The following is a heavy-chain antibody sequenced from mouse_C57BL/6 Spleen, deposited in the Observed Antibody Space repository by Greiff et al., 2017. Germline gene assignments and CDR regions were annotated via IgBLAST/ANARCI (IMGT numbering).Heavy chain of an antibody. CDR1: GFTFSGYA. D-gene: IGHD2-1*01. V-gene: IGHV5-4*01. CDR3: ARDYGNYAWFAY. J-gene: IGHJ3*01. Sequence: HLVESGGGLVKPGGSLKLSCAASGFTFSGYAMSWVRQTPEKRLEWVATISDGGSYTYYPDNVKGRFTISRDNAKNNLYLQMSHLKSEDTAMYYCARDYGNYAWFAYWGQGTLVTVSA. CDR2: ISDGGSYT.